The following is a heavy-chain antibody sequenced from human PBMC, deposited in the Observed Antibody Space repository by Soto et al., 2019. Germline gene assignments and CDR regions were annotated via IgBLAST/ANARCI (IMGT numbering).Heavy chain of an antibody. D-gene: IGHD5-12*01. V-gene: IGHV3-30*18. CDR1: GFTSSDYG. CDR2: IAYDGSNK. Sequence: PGGSLRLSCAASGFTSSDYGMHWVRQAPGKVQEWVAVIAYDGSNKYYADSVKGRFTISRDNSKNTLYLQMDSLRAEDTAVYYCAKNHQRAPSRDGYNLIDYWGPGTLVTVSS. J-gene: IGHJ4*02. CDR3: AKNHQRAPSRDGYNLIDY.